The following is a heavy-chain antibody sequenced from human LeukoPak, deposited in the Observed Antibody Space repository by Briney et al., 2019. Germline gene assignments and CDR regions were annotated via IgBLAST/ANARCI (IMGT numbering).Heavy chain of an antibody. Sequence: GGSLRLSCAASGFTFSYYSMNWVRQAPGKGLEWISSISGLSGTIYYADSVKGRFTISRDDAKKSVYLQMNSLRDEDTAVYYCASPGFPISSDPDWYFDLWGRGTLVTVSS. CDR2: ISGLSGTI. D-gene: IGHD2/OR15-2a*01. J-gene: IGHJ2*01. CDR3: ASPGFPISSDPDWYFDL. V-gene: IGHV3-48*02. CDR1: GFTFSYYS.